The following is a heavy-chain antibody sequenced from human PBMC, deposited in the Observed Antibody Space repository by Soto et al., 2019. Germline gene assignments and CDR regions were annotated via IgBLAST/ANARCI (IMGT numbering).Heavy chain of an antibody. J-gene: IGHJ3*02. CDR3: AREGWDYDSSGYYCEAYDAFDI. V-gene: IGHV1-46*01. CDR2: INPSGGST. D-gene: IGHD3-22*01. Sequence: ASVKVSCKASGYTFTSYYMHWVRQAPGQGLEWMGIINPSGGSTSYAQKFQGRVTMTRDTSTSTVYMELSSLRSEDTAVYYCAREGWDYDSSGYYCEAYDAFDIWGQGTMVTVSS. CDR1: GYTFTSYY.